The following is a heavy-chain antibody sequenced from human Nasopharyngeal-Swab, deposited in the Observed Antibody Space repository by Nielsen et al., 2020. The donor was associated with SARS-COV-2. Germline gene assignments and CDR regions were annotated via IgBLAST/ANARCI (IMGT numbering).Heavy chain of an antibody. D-gene: IGHD3-9*01. V-gene: IGHV3-21*01. CDR1: GFTFSTYS. CDR2: ISSSSYI. CDR3: ARGCVLTGPSCYYYGMDV. J-gene: IGHJ6*02. Sequence: GESLKISCAASGFTFSTYSMNWVRQAPGKGLEWVSSISSSSYIYYADSLKGRFTISRDNAKNSLYLQMNSLRAEDTAVYYCARGCVLTGPSCYYYGMDVWGQGTTVTVSS.